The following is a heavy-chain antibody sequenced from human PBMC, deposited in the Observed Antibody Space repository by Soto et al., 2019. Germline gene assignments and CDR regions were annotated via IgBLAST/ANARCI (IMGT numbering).Heavy chain of an antibody. J-gene: IGHJ5*02. CDR1: GYSFTSYW. V-gene: IGHV5-51*01. CDR2: IYPGDSDT. CDR3: ARHISEWQQLGGRFDP. Sequence: GESLKISCKGSGYSFTSYWIGWVRQMPGKGLEWVGIIYPGDSDTRDSPSFQGQVTISADKSISTAYLQWSSLKASDTAMYSCARHISEWQQLGGRFDPWGQGTLVTVSS. D-gene: IGHD6-13*01.